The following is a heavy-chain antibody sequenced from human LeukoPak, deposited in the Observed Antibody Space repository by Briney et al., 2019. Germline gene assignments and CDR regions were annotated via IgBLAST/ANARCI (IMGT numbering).Heavy chain of an antibody. Sequence: TGGSLRLSCAASGFTFSGSAIHWVRQASGKGLEWVGRIRSKTNSYATAYAASVKGRFIISRDDSKNTAYLQLNSLKNEDTAVYFCTRLPEGCSSTSCYYDYWGQGTLVTVSS. CDR2: IRSKTNSYAT. CDR1: GFTFSGSA. V-gene: IGHV3-73*01. CDR3: TRLPEGCSSTSCYYDY. J-gene: IGHJ4*02. D-gene: IGHD2-2*01.